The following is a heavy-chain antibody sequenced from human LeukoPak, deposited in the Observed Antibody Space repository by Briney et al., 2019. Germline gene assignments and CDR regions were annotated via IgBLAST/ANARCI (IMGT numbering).Heavy chain of an antibody. V-gene: IGHV1-8*01. D-gene: IGHD5-24*01. Sequence: ASVTVSCKASGYTFTSYDINWVRQATGQGLEWMGWMNPNSGNTGYAQKFQGRVTMTRNTSISTAYMELSSLRSEDTAVYYCAIGGWLQFGAGGYWGQGTLVTVSS. CDR2: MNPNSGNT. CDR1: GYTFTSYD. J-gene: IGHJ4*02. CDR3: AIGGWLQFGAGGY.